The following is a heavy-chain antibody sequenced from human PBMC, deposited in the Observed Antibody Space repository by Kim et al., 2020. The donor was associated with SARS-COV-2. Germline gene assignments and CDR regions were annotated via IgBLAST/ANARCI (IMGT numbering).Heavy chain of an antibody. J-gene: IGHJ3*02. CDR3: ARRHELGDDAFDI. CDR1: GYSFTSYW. Sequence: GESLKISCKGSGYSFTSYWITWVRQMPGKGLEWMGRIDPSDSYTNYSPSFQGHVTISADKSITTAYLQWSSLKASDTAMYYCARRHELGDDAFDIWGQGTMVTVSS. V-gene: IGHV5-10-1*01. D-gene: IGHD7-27*01. CDR2: IDPSDSYT.